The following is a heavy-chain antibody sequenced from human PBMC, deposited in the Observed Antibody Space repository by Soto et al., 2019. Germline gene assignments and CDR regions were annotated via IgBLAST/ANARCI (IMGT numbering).Heavy chain of an antibody. Sequence: VKVSCKASGGTFSSYAISWVRQAPGQGLEWMGGIIPIFGTANYAQKFQGRVTITADESTSTAYMELSSLRSEDTAVYYCARVLTYGDYFYYFDYWGQGTMVTVYS. J-gene: IGHJ4*02. CDR2: IIPIFGTA. CDR3: ARVLTYGDYFYYFDY. D-gene: IGHD4-17*01. V-gene: IGHV1-69*01. CDR1: GGTFSSYA.